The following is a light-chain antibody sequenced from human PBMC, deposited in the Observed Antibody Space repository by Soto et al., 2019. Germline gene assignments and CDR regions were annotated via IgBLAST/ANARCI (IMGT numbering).Light chain of an antibody. Sequence: EIVLTQSPGTLSLSPGERATLSCRASQSVSSSYLAWYQQKPGQAPRLLIYGASSRATGIPDRFSGSGSGTDFTLTISRLEPEDFAVYYCQQYGEGFGQGKRLEIK. CDR3: QQYGEG. J-gene: IGKJ5*01. CDR2: GAS. V-gene: IGKV3-20*01. CDR1: QSVSSSY.